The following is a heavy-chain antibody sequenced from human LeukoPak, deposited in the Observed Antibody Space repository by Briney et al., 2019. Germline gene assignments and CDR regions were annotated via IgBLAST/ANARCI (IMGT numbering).Heavy chain of an antibody. D-gene: IGHD3-9*01. CDR2: INPNSGGT. J-gene: IGHJ5*02. V-gene: IGHV1-2*02. Sequence: ASVTLSCKASGYTFTGYYMHWVRQAPGQGLEWMGWINPNSGGTNYAQKCQGRVTMTRDRSISTAYMELSRLRSDDTAVYYCALYYDILTGYYTWGQGTLVTVSS. CDR3: ALYYDILTGYYT. CDR1: GYTFTGYY.